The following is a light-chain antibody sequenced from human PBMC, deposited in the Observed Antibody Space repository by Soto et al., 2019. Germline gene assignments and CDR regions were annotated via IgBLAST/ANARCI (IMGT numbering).Light chain of an antibody. CDR1: QSVSSSY. J-gene: IGKJ1*01. Sequence: EVVLTQSPGTLSLSPGERATLSCRASQSVSSSYLAWYQQKPGQAPRLLFYGASRRATDIPDRFSGSGSGTDFTLTINRLEPEDFAVYYCQQYGSSRTFGQGTKVDI. V-gene: IGKV3-20*01. CDR3: QQYGSSRT. CDR2: GAS.